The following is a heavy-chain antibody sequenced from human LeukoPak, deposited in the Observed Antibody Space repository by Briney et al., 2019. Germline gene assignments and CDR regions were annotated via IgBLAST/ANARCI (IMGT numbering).Heavy chain of an antibody. J-gene: IGHJ4*02. CDR2: IIPIFGTA. CDR3: AREGLLEREPRGYFDY. Sequence: ASVKVSCKASGGTFSSYAISWVRQAPGQGLEWMGGIIPIFGTANYAQKFQGRVTITADESTSTAYMELSSLRSEDTAVYYCAREGLLEREPRGYFDYWGQGTLVTVSS. V-gene: IGHV1-69*13. CDR1: GGTFSSYA. D-gene: IGHD1-26*01.